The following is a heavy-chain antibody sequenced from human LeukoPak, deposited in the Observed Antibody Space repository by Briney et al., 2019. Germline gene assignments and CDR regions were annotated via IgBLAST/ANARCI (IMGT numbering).Heavy chain of an antibody. CDR1: GFTVSSNY. J-gene: IGHJ6*03. CDR3: AKADVDTAMVIAYYMDV. Sequence: AGGSLRLSCAASGFTVSSNYMSWVRQAPGKGLEWVSVTYSNGRTYYADSVKGRFTISRDISKNTLYLQMNSLRAEDTAVYYCAKADVDTAMVIAYYMDVWGKGTTVTVSS. V-gene: IGHV3-53*01. D-gene: IGHD5-18*01. CDR2: TYSNGRT.